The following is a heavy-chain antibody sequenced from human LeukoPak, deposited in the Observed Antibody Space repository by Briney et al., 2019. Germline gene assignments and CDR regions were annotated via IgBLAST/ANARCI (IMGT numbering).Heavy chain of an antibody. V-gene: IGHV6-1*01. CDR2: TYYRSKWYY. J-gene: IGHJ4*02. CDR3: ARGAVAEFDY. CDR1: GHSVSSKIVA. D-gene: IGHD6-19*01. Sequence: SQTLSLTCAISGHSVSSKIVAWNWIRQSPSRGLEWLGRTYYRSKWYYDYAVSMKSRITINPDTSKNQFSLQLNAVTPEDTAVYYCARGAVAEFDYWGQGTLVTVSS.